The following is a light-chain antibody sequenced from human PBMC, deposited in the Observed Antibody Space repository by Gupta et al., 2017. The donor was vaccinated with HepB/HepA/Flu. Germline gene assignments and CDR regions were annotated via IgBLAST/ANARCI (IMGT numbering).Light chain of an antibody. J-gene: IGLJ1*01. CDR1: SSDVGGYNF. Sequence: QSALTQPASVPGSPGQSVTISCRGTSSDVGGYNFVSWYQQHPGKAPKLSIHDVSYRPSRFSNRLSGSKSGYTGSLTISGLQAEDEADYYCCSYSTNSLYVFGTGTKVTVL. CDR2: DVS. CDR3: CSYSTNSLYV. V-gene: IGLV2-14*01.